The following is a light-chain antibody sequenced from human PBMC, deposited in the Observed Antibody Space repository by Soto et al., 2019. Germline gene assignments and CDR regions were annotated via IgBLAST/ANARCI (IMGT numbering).Light chain of an antibody. CDR1: SSDIGGYDY. CDR2: DVN. CDR3: TSYASGSSHVV. J-gene: IGLJ2*01. Sequence: QSALTQPASVSGPPGQSITLSCTGTSSDIGGYDYVSWYQRHPGKAPKLIIYDVNNRPSGVSNRFSGSKSGNTASLTISGLQAEDEADYYCTSYASGSSHVVFGGGTKLTVL. V-gene: IGLV2-14*01.